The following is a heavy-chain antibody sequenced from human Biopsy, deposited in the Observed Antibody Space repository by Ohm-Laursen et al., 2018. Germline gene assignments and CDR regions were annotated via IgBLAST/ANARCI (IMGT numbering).Heavy chain of an antibody. D-gene: IGHD3-16*01. CDR1: GVTLSGYG. J-gene: IGHJ5*01. V-gene: IGHV3-21*06. CDR2: ISSSRSYI. CDR3: ATELLPPGVGGPWLDS. Sequence: SLRLSCAASGVTLSGYGMNWVRQAPGKGLEWVSSISSSRSYIYYADSVKGRFTVSRDNAKNTLYLQMNSLRAGDTAIYFCATELLPPGVGGPWLDSWGQGTPVTVSS.